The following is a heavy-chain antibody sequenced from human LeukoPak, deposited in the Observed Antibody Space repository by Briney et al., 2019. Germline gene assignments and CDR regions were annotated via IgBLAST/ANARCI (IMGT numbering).Heavy chain of an antibody. V-gene: IGHV4-30-2*01. CDR1: GGSISSGGYS. D-gene: IGHD6-19*01. J-gene: IGHJ4*02. CDR3: ARGVAVAADYFDY. Sequence: SQTLSLTCAVFGGSISSGGYSWSWIRQPPGKGLEWIGYIYHSGSTYYNPSLKSLVTISVDRSKNQFSLKLSSVTAADTAVYYCARGVAVAADYFDYWGQGTLVTVSS. CDR2: IYHSGST.